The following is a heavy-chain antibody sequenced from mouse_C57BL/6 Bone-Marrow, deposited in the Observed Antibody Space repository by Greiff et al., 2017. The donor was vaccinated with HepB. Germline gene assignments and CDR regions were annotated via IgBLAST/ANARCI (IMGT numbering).Heavy chain of an antibody. CDR3: ARDRLRYPAWFAY. J-gene: IGHJ3*01. CDR2: ISYDGSN. V-gene: IGHV3-6*01. CDR1: GYSITSGYY. D-gene: IGHD1-1*01. Sequence: VQLQQSGPGLVKPSQSLSLTCSVTGYSITSGYYWNWIRQFPGNKLEWMGYISYDGSNNYNPSLKNRISITRDTSKNQFFLKLNSVTTEDTATYYCARDRLRYPAWFAYWGQGTLVTVSA.